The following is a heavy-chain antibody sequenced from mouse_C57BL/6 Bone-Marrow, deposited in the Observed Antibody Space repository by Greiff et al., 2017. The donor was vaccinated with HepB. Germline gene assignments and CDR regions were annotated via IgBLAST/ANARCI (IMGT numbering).Heavy chain of an antibody. CDR1: GYTFTSYW. J-gene: IGHJ4*01. CDR3: ASSSYYGNWDYAMDY. V-gene: IGHV1-59*01. CDR2: IDPSDSYT. Sequence: QVQLQQPGAELVRPGTSVKLSCKASGYTFTSYWMHWVKQRPGQGLEWIGVIDPSDSYTNYNQKFKGKATLTVDTSSSTAYMQLSSLTSEDSAVYYCASSSYYGNWDYAMDYWGQGTSVTVSS. D-gene: IGHD2-1*01.